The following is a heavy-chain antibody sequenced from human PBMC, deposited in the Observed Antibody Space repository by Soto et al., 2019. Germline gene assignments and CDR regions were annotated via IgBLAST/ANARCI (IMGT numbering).Heavy chain of an antibody. Sequence: EVQLVESGGGLIQPGGSLRLSCVVSGFTVISTNYMSWVRQAPGKGLEWVSVIYSGGTTYYADSVKGRFTISRDNSKNTLYLQMNSLRAEDTAVYYCHGYGYWGQGTLVTVSS. J-gene: IGHJ4*02. CDR2: IYSGGTT. CDR1: GFTVISTNY. V-gene: IGHV3-53*01. CDR3: HGYGY. D-gene: IGHD5-12*01.